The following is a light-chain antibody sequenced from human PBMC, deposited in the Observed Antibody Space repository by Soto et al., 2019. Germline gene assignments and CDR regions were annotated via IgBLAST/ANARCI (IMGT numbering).Light chain of an antibody. CDR1: SSDIGGYKY. CDR2: DVS. Sequence: QSALTQPASVSGSPGQSISISCIGTSSDIGGYKYVSWYQQHPGKAPKLLIFDVSSRPSGVSDRFSGSKSGNTASLTISGLQAGDEADYYCSSYTSINLYVFGTGTKVTVL. V-gene: IGLV2-14*01. CDR3: SSYTSINLYV. J-gene: IGLJ1*01.